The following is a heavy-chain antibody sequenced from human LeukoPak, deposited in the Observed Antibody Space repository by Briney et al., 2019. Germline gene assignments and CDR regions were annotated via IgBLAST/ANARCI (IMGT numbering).Heavy chain of an antibody. J-gene: IGHJ4*02. V-gene: IGHV3-30*18. CDR1: GFSFSDSV. D-gene: IGHD2-21*01. Sequence: GGSLRLSCTASGFSFSDSVMHWVRQAPGKGLAWVAGISTDGRSEHYEDSVRGRFTISRDNSKNTLYLQMNSLRAEDTAVYYCAKDLIPRRFSVFDYWGQGTLVTVSS. CDR2: ISTDGRSE. CDR3: AKDLIPRRFSVFDY.